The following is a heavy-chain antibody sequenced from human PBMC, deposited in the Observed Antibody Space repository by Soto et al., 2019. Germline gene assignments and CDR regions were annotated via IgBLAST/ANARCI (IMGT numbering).Heavy chain of an antibody. CDR1: GYTCISHG. CDR3: ARVSSSLVVVPDYGMDV. V-gene: IGHV1-18*04. J-gene: IGHJ6*02. CDR2: ISGKNGNT. D-gene: IGHD2-15*01. Sequence: QVQMVQSGVEVKKPGASVTVSCKASGYTCISHGISWVRKAPGKGLVRLGSISGKNGNTNYAQKLQVRVTLNTDTSKSTAYMERRSRRSDDSSVYYCARVSSSLVVVPDYGMDVWGQGNTVTVSS.